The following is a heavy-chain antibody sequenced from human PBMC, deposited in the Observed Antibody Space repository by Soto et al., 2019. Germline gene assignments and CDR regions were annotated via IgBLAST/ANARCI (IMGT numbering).Heavy chain of an antibody. CDR3: TTDCSGGSCYPGAHYYYYGMDV. CDR1: GFSFSYAW. CDR2: VKSKTDGGTT. V-gene: IGHV3-15*01. Sequence: EVQLVESGGGLVKPGGSLRLSCAASGFSFSYAWMSWVRQAPGKGLEWVGRVKSKTDGGTTDYAAPVKGRFTISRDDSKTIVYLQMNSLKTEDTAVYYCTTDCSGGSCYPGAHYYYYGMDVWGQGTTVTVS. D-gene: IGHD2-15*01. J-gene: IGHJ6*02.